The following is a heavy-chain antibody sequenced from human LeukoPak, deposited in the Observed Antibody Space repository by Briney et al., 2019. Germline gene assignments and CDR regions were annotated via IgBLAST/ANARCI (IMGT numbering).Heavy chain of an antibody. Sequence: GESLKISCKGSGYSFINYWIGWVRQMPGKGLEWMGILYRGESDATYSPSFQGHVTISADKSISTAYLQWSSLKASDTAMYYCARGRGVTIDYWGQGTLVTVSS. J-gene: IGHJ4*02. CDR3: ARGRGVTIDY. CDR1: GYSFINYW. CDR2: LYRGESDA. D-gene: IGHD3-10*01. V-gene: IGHV5-51*01.